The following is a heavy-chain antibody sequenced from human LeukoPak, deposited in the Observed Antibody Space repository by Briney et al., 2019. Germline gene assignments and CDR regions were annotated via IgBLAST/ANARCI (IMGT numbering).Heavy chain of an antibody. CDR3: ASGACSSTSCTYYYYYGMDV. Sequence: GGSLRLSCAASGFTFSSYGMHWVRQAPGKGLEWVAVIWDDGSNKYYADSLKGRFTISRDNSKNTLYLQMNSLRAEDTAVYYCASGACSSTSCTYYYYYGMDVWGQGTTVTVSS. CDR1: GFTFSSYG. V-gene: IGHV3-33*01. CDR2: IWDDGSNK. J-gene: IGHJ6*02. D-gene: IGHD2-2*01.